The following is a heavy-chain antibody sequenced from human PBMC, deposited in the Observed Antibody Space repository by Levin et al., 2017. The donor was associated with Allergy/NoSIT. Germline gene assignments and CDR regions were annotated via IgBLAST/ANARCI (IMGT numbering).Heavy chain of an antibody. CDR3: ASNRGDDYGDYRYYYGMDV. D-gene: IGHD4-17*01. CDR2: IYHSGST. J-gene: IGHJ6*02. V-gene: IGHV4-30-2*01. CDR1: GGSISSGGYS. Sequence: ASQTLSLTCAVSGGSISSGGYSWSWIRQPPGKGLEWIGYIYHSGSTYYNPSLKSRVTISVDRSKNQFSLKLSSVTAADTAVYYCASNRGDDYGDYRYYYGMDVWGQGTTVTVSS.